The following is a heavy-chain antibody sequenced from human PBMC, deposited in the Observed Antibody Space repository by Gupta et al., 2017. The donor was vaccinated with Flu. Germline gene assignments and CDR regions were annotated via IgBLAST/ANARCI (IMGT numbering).Heavy chain of an antibody. CDR3: ARGSSLPPHNRDL. Sequence: QVQLQEPGPGLVKSSQTLSLTCNVYGGAIRGGGYLWTWIRQHPGKGREWIGHIDDRGRPYVISALTSRVVISADLSKNQYSRKLSSVTAADTAMYYGARGSSLPPHNRDLCGQVTLGTVSS. D-gene: IGHD1-1*01. J-gene: IGHJ4*02. CDR1: GGAIRGGGYL. V-gene: IGHV4-31*03. CDR2: IDDRGRP.